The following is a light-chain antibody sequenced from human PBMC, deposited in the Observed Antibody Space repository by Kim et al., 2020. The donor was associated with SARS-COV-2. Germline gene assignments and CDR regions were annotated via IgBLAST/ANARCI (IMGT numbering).Light chain of an antibody. Sequence: DIQMTQSPPSLSASVGDRVTITCRASQGISNCLAWYQQKPGKVPKLLIYAASTLQSGVPLRFSGSGSGTDFTLTISSLQTEDVATYYCQKYKGAPLRFGEGTKVDIK. CDR1: QGISNC. J-gene: IGKJ4*01. CDR2: AAS. CDR3: QKYKGAPLR. V-gene: IGKV1-27*01.